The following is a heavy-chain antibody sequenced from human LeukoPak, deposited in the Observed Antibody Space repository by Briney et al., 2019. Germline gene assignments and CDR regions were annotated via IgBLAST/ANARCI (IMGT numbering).Heavy chain of an antibody. V-gene: IGHV4-30-2*01. CDR2: IYHSGST. Sequence: PSETLSLTCAVSGGSISSGGYSWSWIRQPPGKGLEWIGYIYHSGSTYYNPSLKSRVTISVDRSKNQFSLKLSSVTAADTAVYYCARATHGWYYLDFWGQGTLVTVSS. J-gene: IGHJ4*02. CDR3: ARATHGWYYLDF. D-gene: IGHD6-19*01. CDR1: GGSISSGGYS.